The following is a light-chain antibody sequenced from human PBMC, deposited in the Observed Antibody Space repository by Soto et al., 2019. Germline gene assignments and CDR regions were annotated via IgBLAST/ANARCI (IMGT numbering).Light chain of an antibody. V-gene: IGKV3-15*01. J-gene: IGKJ1*01. CDR1: QSVDIN. CDR3: QQYRSWPRT. Sequence: IVLTQSPATLSVSPGESVTLSCRASQSVDINLAWYQQKPGQAHRLLIYGAYTRATDMPGRFSGRGAGAEFTLTISSMQSEDFAVYYCQQYRSWPRTFGQGTQVDI. CDR2: GAY.